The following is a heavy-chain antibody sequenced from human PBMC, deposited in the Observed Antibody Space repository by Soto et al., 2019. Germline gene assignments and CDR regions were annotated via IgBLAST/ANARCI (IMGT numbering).Heavy chain of an antibody. D-gene: IGHD3-22*01. J-gene: IGHJ4*02. CDR3: ASDRFQYYYDSSGHPGPVAKRDYMVY. Sequence: GWSLRLSCASSVFTFSSYAMHWVRQAPGKGLEWVAVISYDGSNKYYADSVKGRFTISRDNSKNTLYLQMNSLRAEDTAVYYCASDRFQYYYDSSGHPGPVAKRDYMVYWGQGTLVTVSS. CDR2: ISYDGSNK. V-gene: IGHV3-30-3*01. CDR1: VFTFSSYA.